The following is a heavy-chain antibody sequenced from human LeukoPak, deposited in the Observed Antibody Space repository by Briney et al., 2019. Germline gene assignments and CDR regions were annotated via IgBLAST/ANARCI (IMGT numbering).Heavy chain of an antibody. J-gene: IGHJ4*02. Sequence: GASVKVSCKASGYTFPSYFMHWVRQAPGQGLEWMGIINPTGGSTTYAQKFQGRVTMTRDTSTSTVYMELSSLRSDDTAVYYCARRVAVNPRYYFDYWGQGTLVTVSS. D-gene: IGHD3-22*01. CDR2: INPTGGST. CDR1: GYTFPSYF. CDR3: ARRVAVNPRYYFDY. V-gene: IGHV1-46*01.